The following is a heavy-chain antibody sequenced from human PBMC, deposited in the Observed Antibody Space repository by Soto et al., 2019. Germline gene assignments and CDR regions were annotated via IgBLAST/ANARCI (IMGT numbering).Heavy chain of an antibody. Sequence: GEALKISCNGSGNSCTNYWSGLGRQMPGKGLEWMGIIYPGDSDTRYGPSFQGQVTITADKSISTAYMQWSSLKASDTAMYYCARGGMWFSDSHYYSYYGMDVWGQGTTVTVSS. V-gene: IGHV5-51*01. CDR1: GNSCTNYW. CDR2: IYPGDSDT. D-gene: IGHD1-26*01. CDR3: ARGGMWFSDSHYYSYYGMDV. J-gene: IGHJ6*02.